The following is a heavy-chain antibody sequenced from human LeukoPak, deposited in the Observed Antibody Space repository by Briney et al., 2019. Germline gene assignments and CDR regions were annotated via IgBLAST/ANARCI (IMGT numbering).Heavy chain of an antibody. J-gene: IGHJ5*02. D-gene: IGHD2-2*01. CDR2: IIPILCIA. CDR1: GGTFSSYA. Sequence: ASVKVSCKASGGTFSSYAISWVRQAPGQGLEWMGRIIPILCIANYAQKFQGRVTITADKSTSTAYMELYSLRSEDTAVYYCARDVDCSSTSCLSWFDPWGQGTLVTVSS. CDR3: ARDVDCSSTSCLSWFDP. V-gene: IGHV1-69*04.